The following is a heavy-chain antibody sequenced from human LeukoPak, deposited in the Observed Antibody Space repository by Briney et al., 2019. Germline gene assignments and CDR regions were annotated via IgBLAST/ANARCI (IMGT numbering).Heavy chain of an antibody. CDR3: AKDWATLDY. CDR1: GFTFSSYG. Sequence: GGSLRLSCTASGFTFSSYGMHWVRQAPGKGLEWVAVISSDGTNKYYADSVKGRFTISRDNSKSTLYLQMNSLRAEDTAVYYCAKDWATLDYWGQGTLVTVSS. J-gene: IGHJ4*02. D-gene: IGHD2-15*01. CDR2: ISSDGTNK. V-gene: IGHV3-30*18.